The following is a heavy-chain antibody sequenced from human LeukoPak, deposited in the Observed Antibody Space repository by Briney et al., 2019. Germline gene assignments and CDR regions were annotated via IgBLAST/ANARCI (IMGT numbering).Heavy chain of an antibody. CDR3: ASRLIAAAGKIVDY. CDR2: INHSGST. V-gene: IGHV4-34*01. J-gene: IGHJ4*02. Sequence: SETLSLTCTVSGGSISSYYWSWIRQPPGKGLEWIGEINHSGSTNYNPSLKSRVTISVDTSKNQFSLKLSSVTAADTAVYYCASRLIAAAGKIVDYWGQGTLVTVSS. D-gene: IGHD6-13*01. CDR1: GGSISSYY.